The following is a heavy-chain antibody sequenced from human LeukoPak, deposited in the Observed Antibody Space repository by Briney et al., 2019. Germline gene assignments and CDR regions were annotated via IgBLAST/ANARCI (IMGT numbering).Heavy chain of an antibody. CDR2: IYYSGST. Sequence: PSETLSLTCTVSGGSISSYYWSWIRQPPGKGLEWIGYIYYSGSTNYNPSLKSRVTISVDTSKNQFSLKLSSVTAADTAVYYCARVPGIAAAATYYFDYWGQGTLVTVSS. D-gene: IGHD6-13*01. CDR1: GGSISSYY. V-gene: IGHV4-59*01. J-gene: IGHJ4*02. CDR3: ARVPGIAAAATYYFDY.